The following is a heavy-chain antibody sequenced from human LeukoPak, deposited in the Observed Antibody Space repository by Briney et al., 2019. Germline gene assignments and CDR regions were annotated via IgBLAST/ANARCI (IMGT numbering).Heavy chain of an antibody. V-gene: IGHV3-48*03. D-gene: IGHD3-10*01. CDR3: ARDPGGADL. Sequence: PGGSLRLSCAASGFTFSNYEMNWVRQAPGKGLEWVSYIGSSGSTIYYTGSVKGRFTISRDNAKNSLYLQMNSLRADDTDVYYCARDPGGADLWGRGTLVTVSS. CDR2: IGSSGSTI. J-gene: IGHJ2*01. CDR1: GFTFSNYE.